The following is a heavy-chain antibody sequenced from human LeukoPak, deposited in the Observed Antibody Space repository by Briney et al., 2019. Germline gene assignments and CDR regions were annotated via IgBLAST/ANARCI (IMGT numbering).Heavy chain of an antibody. D-gene: IGHD3-10*01. CDR1: GYSISSGYY. CDR2: IYHSGST. CDR3: ARTVVLWFGDYHY. J-gene: IGHJ4*02. V-gene: IGHV4-38-2*02. Sequence: PSETQSLTCTVSGYSISSGYYWGWIRQPPGKGLEWIGSIYHSGSTYYNPSLKSRVTISVDTSKNQFSLKLSSVTAADTAVYYCARTVVLWFGDYHYWGQGTLVTVSS.